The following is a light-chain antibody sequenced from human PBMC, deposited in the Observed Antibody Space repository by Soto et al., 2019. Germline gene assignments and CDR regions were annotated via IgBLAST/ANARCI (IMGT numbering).Light chain of an antibody. V-gene: IGLV1-40*01. J-gene: IGLJ1*01. CDR1: GSNIGAVYD. CDR3: KSYDSSTXGYV. CDR2: AKI. Sequence: QSFLTQPPSVSGAPVQRVTISCTGSGSNIGAVYDVHWYQQLPGTAPKLIIFAKINRPSGVPDRFSGSKSVTSASLAITGLRAEDEADYYCKSYDSSTXGYVCGTGTKVXV.